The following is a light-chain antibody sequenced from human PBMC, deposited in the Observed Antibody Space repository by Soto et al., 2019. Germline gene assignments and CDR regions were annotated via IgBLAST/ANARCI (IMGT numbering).Light chain of an antibody. CDR1: QTVDNF. CDR2: GAS. J-gene: IGKJ1*01. CDR3: QQYGSSGT. V-gene: IGKV3-20*01. Sequence: EIVLTQSPGTLSLSPGERATLSCRASQTVDNFLAWYQLKPGKAPRLLIYGASNRATGIPDRFSGSGSGTDFTLTISRLEPEDFAVYYCQQYGSSGTFGQGTKVDIK.